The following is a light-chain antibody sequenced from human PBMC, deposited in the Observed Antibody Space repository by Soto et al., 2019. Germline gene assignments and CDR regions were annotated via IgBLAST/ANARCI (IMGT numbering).Light chain of an antibody. Sequence: EIVMTQSPATLSVSPGESATSSCRPGRRVAANLAWYQKKPGQAPRLLIYGASTRATGIPARFSGSGSGTDFTLTINSLQSEDLAVYYCQQYDNWLTFGGGTKVEIK. J-gene: IGKJ4*01. CDR1: RRVAAN. V-gene: IGKV3-15*01. CDR2: GAS. CDR3: QQYDNWLT.